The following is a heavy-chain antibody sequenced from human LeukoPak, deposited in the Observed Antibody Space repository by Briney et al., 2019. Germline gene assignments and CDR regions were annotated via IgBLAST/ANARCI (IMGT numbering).Heavy chain of an antibody. D-gene: IGHD6-13*01. CDR3: ARNLVRSSFDY. J-gene: IGHJ4*02. CDR1: SYAISSGYY. CDR2: IYHSGST. V-gene: IGHV4-38-2*01. Sequence: SAPLSITCAVSSYAISSGYYWGWIRQPPGKGLEWIGSIYHSGSTYYNPSLKSRVTISVDTSKNQFSLKLSSVTAADTAVYYCARNLVRSSFDYWGQGTLVTVSS.